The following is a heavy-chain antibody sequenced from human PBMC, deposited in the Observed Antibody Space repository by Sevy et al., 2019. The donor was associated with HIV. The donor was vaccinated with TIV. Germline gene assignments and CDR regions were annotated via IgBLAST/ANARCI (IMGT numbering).Heavy chain of an antibody. V-gene: IGHV3-15*01. J-gene: IGHJ3*02. Sequence: GGSLRLSCAASGFTFSNAWMSWVRQAPGKGLEWVGRIKSKTDGGTTDYAAPVKGRLTISRDDSKNTLYLQMNSLKTEDTAVYYCTTDNWTWGAFDICGQGTMVTVSS. CDR3: TTDNWTWGAFDI. D-gene: IGHD1-1*01. CDR2: IKSKTDGGTT. CDR1: GFTFSNAW.